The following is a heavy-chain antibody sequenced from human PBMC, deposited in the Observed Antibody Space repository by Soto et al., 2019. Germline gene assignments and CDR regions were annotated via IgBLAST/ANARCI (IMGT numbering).Heavy chain of an antibody. CDR3: ARRDFWSGINDAFDI. Sequence: QLQLQESGPGLVKPSETLSLTCTVSGGSIRSSSYYWGWIRQPPGKGLEWIGTIYYSGSTYYNPSLKSRVTISVDTSKNQFSLKLSSVTAVDTAVYYRARRDFWSGINDAFDIWGQGTMVIGSS. D-gene: IGHD3-3*01. J-gene: IGHJ3*02. V-gene: IGHV4-39*01. CDR2: IYYSGST. CDR1: GGSIRSSSYY.